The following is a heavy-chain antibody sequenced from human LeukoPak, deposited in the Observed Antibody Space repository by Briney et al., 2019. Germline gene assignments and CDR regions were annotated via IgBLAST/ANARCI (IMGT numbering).Heavy chain of an antibody. CDR2: IYYSGST. CDR1: GGSISSYY. CDR3: ARSRSASGSSHWFDP. J-gene: IGHJ5*02. Sequence: SETLSLTCTVSGGSISSYYWSWIRQPPGKGLEWIGYIYYSGSTNYNPSLKSRVTISVDTSKNQFSLKLSSVIAADTAVYYCARSRSASGSSHWFDPWGQGTLVTVSS. D-gene: IGHD3-10*01. V-gene: IGHV4-59*01.